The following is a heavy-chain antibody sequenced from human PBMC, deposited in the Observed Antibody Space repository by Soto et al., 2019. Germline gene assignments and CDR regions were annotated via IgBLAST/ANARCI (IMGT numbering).Heavy chain of an antibody. J-gene: IGHJ6*02. CDR3: AKRRGDHSNYSWGIDV. CDR2: ISYDGSHK. D-gene: IGHD4-4*01. V-gene: IGHV3-30*18. CDR1: GFTFRNYG. Sequence: QVQLVESGGGVVQPGRSLRLSCAASGFTFRNYGMHWVRQAPGRGLVWVTVISYDGSHKYYADSVKGRFTISRDNSKNPVYLEMNSLRDDDTAVYYCAKRRGDHSNYSWGIDVWGQGTTVTVSS.